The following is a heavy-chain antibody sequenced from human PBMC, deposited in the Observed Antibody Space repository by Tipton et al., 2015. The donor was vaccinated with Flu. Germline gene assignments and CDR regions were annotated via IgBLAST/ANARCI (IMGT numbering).Heavy chain of an antibody. Sequence: SLRLSCATSGFTFSSCAMSWVRQAPGKGLEWVAGFSGSAITTYFADSVRGRFTISRDNFKNTLYLQMNSLRAEDTAVYYCAKVIPELVAGLDSWGQGTLVTVSS. J-gene: IGHJ4*02. D-gene: IGHD6-19*01. CDR2: FSGSAITT. V-gene: IGHV3-23*01. CDR3: AKVIPELVAGLDS. CDR1: GFTFSSCA.